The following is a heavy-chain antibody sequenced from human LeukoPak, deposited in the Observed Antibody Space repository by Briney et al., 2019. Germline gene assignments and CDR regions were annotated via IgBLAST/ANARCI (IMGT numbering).Heavy chain of an antibody. V-gene: IGHV3-21*01. D-gene: IGHD3-10*01. Sequence: GGSLRLSCAASGFTFSSYSMNWVRQAPGKGLEWVSSISSSSSYIYYAGSVKGRFNISRDNAKNSLYLQMNSLRAEDTAVYYCASSRGDITNYFDYWGQGTLVTVSS. CDR3: ASSRGDITNYFDY. J-gene: IGHJ4*02. CDR2: ISSSSSYI. CDR1: GFTFSSYS.